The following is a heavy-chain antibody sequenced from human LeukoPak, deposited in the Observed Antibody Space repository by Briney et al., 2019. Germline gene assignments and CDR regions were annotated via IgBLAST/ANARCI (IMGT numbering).Heavy chain of an antibody. Sequence: GGSLRLSCAASGFTFSSYWMHWVRQAPGKGLVWVSRINSDGSSTSYADSVKGRFTISRDNAKNTLYLQMNSLRAEDTAVYYCASTVRPYYFDYWGQGTLVTVSS. CDR2: INSDGSST. CDR3: ASTVRPYYFDY. J-gene: IGHJ4*02. CDR1: GFTFSSYW. V-gene: IGHV3-74*01. D-gene: IGHD4-4*01.